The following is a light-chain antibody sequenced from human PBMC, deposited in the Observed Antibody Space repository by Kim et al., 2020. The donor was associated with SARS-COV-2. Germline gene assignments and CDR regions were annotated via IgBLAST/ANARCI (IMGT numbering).Light chain of an antibody. CDR2: GKN. Sequence: SSELTQDPAVSVALGQTVRITCQGDSLRNYYANWYQQKPGQAPVLVIHGKNNRPSGIPDRFSGSYSGNTASLTITGAQAEDEGTYYCKSRDSSVNSVVVF. V-gene: IGLV3-19*01. CDR3: KSRDSSVNSVVV. CDR1: SLRNYY. J-gene: IGLJ6*01.